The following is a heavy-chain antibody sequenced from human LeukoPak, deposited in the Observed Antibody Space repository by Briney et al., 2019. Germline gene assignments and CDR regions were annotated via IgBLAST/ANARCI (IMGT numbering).Heavy chain of an antibody. J-gene: IGHJ4*02. V-gene: IGHV6-1*01. CDR3: ARGTGRFGELLY. Sequence: SQTLSLTCAISGDSVSSNSAAWSWIRQSPSRGLEWLGRTYYRSKWYYDYALSVKSRIAINPDTSKNQFSLQLNSVTPDDTAMYYCARGTGRFGELLYWGQGTLVTVS. CDR1: GDSVSSNSAA. D-gene: IGHD3-10*01. CDR2: TYYRSKWYY.